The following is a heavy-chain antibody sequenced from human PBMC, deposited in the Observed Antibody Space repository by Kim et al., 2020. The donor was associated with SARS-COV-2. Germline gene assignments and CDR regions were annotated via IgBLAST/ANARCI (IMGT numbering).Heavy chain of an antibody. J-gene: IGHJ5*02. D-gene: IGHD6-19*01. V-gene: IGHV5-51*01. CDR3: VRSGSGWSSEGWFAP. CDR1: EDSFNSYW. Sequence: GESLKISCKGSEDSFNSYWIGWVRQKAGQGLEWMGVIYPGDSDTRYSPFCQGQVIMSADKSSSPVFLEFIRLKTPDTAMYYWVRSGSGWSSEGWFAPWGQGTLVTVSS. CDR2: IYPGDSDT.